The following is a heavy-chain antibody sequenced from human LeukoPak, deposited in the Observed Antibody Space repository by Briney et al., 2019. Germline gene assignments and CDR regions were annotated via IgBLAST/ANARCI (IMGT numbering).Heavy chain of an antibody. CDR3: AKDRLQIWLYVGIFDH. CDR2: ISSDGRHI. V-gene: IGHV3-30*04. J-gene: IGHJ4*02. CDR1: GFTISAYN. Sequence: GGSLRLSCAASGFTISAYNMFWVRQAPGEGLEWMAVISSDGRHIDYPDSVKGRFTISRDISENTLYLQMNSLTDDDTAVYFCAKDRLQIWLYVGIFDHWGQGALVTVSS. D-gene: IGHD5-18*01.